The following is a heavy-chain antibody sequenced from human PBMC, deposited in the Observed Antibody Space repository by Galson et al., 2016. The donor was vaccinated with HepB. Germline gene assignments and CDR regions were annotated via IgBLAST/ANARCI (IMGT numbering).Heavy chain of an antibody. J-gene: IGHJ4*02. V-gene: IGHV3-23*01. CDR2: ISDSGRTT. D-gene: IGHD5-24*01. CDR3: AKDVRWWNY. Sequence: SLRLSCAASGFPFTSYSMSWVRQAPGKGLEWVSGISDSGRTTYYADSVKGRFTISRDNFKNTLYLQMNSLRAEDTAVYYCAKDVRWWNYWGQGTLVSVTS. CDR1: GFPFTSYS.